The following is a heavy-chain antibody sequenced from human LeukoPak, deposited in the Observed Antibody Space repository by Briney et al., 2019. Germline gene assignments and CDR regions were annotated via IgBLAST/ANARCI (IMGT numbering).Heavy chain of an antibody. J-gene: IGHJ4*02. CDR2: IWYDGCNK. Sequence: PGRSLRLSCAASGFTFSTYGMHWVRQAPGKGLEWVAVIWYDGCNKYYADSVKGRFTISRDNSKNTLYLQVNSLRADDTAVYYCARDHNWGNEVDYWGQGTLVTVSS. CDR1: GFTFSTYG. D-gene: IGHD7-27*01. V-gene: IGHV3-33*01. CDR3: ARDHNWGNEVDY.